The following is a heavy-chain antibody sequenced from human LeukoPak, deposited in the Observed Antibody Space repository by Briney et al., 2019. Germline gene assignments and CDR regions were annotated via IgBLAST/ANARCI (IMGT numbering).Heavy chain of an antibody. CDR2: ISTSSSYI. Sequence: GGSLRLSCAASGFTCRSYNLNWVRQAPGKGLEWVSSISTSSSYIYYADSVKGRFTTSRDNAKNSLYLQMNSLRAEDTAVYYCARDVVVVVAADSNFDYWGQGTLVTVSS. CDR1: GFTCRSYN. D-gene: IGHD2-15*01. J-gene: IGHJ4*02. V-gene: IGHV3-21*01. CDR3: ARDVVVVVAADSNFDY.